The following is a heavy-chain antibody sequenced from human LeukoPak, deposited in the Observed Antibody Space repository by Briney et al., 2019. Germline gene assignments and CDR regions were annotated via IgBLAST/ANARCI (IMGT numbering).Heavy chain of an antibody. V-gene: IGHV1-18*01. CDR1: GYTFTSYG. CDR2: ISAYNGNT. J-gene: IGHJ6*02. CDR3: ARDLLVVVTAQEDYYGMDV. D-gene: IGHD2-21*02. Sequence: ASVKVSCKASGYTFTSYGISWVRQAPGQGLEWMGWISAYNGNTNYAQKLQGRVTMTTDTSTSTAYMEPRSLRSDDTAVYYCARDLLVVVTAQEDYYGMDVWGQGTTVTVSS.